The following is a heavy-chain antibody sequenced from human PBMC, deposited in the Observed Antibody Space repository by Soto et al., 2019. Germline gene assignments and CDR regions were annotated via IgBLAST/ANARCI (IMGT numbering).Heavy chain of an antibody. CDR1: GGSIGSGGYY. Sequence: SETLSLTCTVSGGSIGSGGYYWSWIRQHPGKGLEWFGYIYYSGSTYYKPSLRSRVSISVDTSKNQFSLKLSSVTAADTAVYYCARSPEATVTAFDYWGQGTLVTVSS. D-gene: IGHD4-17*01. CDR2: IYYSGST. CDR3: ARSPEATVTAFDY. J-gene: IGHJ4*02. V-gene: IGHV4-31*03.